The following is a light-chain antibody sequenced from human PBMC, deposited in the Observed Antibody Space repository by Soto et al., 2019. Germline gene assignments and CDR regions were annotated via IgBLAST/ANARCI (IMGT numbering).Light chain of an antibody. Sequence: HSVLTQPPSASVTPGQRVSISCSGSSSNIGNNTVNWYQQFPETAPRLLIYTTNQRPSGVPDRFSGSKSGTSASLAISGLQSEDEADYYCAAWDDSLNGPVFGGGTQLTVL. J-gene: IGLJ3*02. CDR1: SSNIGNNT. CDR2: TTN. CDR3: AAWDDSLNGPV. V-gene: IGLV1-44*01.